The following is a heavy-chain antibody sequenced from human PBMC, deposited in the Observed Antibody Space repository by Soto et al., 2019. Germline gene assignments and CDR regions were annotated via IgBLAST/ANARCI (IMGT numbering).Heavy chain of an antibody. CDR2: ISYDGSNK. Sequence: QVQLVESGGGVVQPGRSLRLSCAASGFTFSSYGMHWVRQAPGKGLEWVAVISYDGSNKYYADSVKGRFTISRDNSKNTLYLQRNSLSAEDPAVYYCAKGGEGAFDSWGQGTMVTVSS. D-gene: IGHD5-12*01. CDR1: GFTFSSYG. J-gene: IGHJ3*02. V-gene: IGHV3-30*18. CDR3: AKGGEGAFDS.